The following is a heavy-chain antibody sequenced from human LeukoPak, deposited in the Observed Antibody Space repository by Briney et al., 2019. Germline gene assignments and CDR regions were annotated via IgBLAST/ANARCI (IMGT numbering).Heavy chain of an antibody. V-gene: IGHV3-21*01. Sequence: GGSLRLSCAASGFTFSRYSMNWVRQAPGKGLEWVSFISSNSSYIYDADSVKGRFTIYRENAKNSLYLQMNSLRAEDTAVYYCARDRDYDSVRGSYRRLDAFDIWGQGTMVTVSS. CDR2: ISSNSSYI. CDR3: ARDRDYDSVRGSYRRLDAFDI. CDR1: GFTFSRYS. J-gene: IGHJ3*02. D-gene: IGHD3-16*02.